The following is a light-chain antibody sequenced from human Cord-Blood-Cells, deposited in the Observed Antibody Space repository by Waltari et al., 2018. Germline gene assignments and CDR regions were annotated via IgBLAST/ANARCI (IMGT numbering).Light chain of an antibody. J-gene: IGLJ3*02. CDR2: YDS. CDR3: QVWDSSSDQV. CDR1: NIGSKS. Sequence: SYVLTQPPSVSVAPGKTARITCGGNNIGSKSVHWYQQKPGQATVLVIYYDSDRPSGIPERFSGSNSGNTATLTISRVEAGDEADYYCQVWDSSSDQVFGGGTKLTVL. V-gene: IGLV3-21*04.